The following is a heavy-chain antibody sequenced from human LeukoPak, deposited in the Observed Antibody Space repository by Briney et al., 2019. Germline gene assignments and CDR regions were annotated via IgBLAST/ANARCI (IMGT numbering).Heavy chain of an antibody. V-gene: IGHV4-39*07. CDR3: ARDKRGGSRENNWFDP. CDR2: IYHSGST. D-gene: IGHD1-26*01. Sequence: SETLSLTCTVSGGSISSGTYYWGWIRQPPGKGLEWIGSIYHSGSTYYNPSLKSRVTISVDTSKNQFSLKLSSVTAADTAVYYCARDKRGGSRENNWFDPWGQGTLVTVSS. CDR1: GGSISSGTYY. J-gene: IGHJ5*02.